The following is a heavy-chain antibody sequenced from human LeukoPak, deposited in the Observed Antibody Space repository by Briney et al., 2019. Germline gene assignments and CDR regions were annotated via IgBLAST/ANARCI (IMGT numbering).Heavy chain of an antibody. CDR1: GGSISSYY. J-gene: IGHJ4*02. V-gene: IGHV4-4*09. CDR2: IYTSGST. Sequence: SETLSLTCTVSGGSISSYYWSWIRQPPGKGREWIGYIYTSGSTNYNPSLKSRVTISVDTSKNQFSLKLSSVTAADSAVYYCARGVLRWDYWGQGTLVTVSS. D-gene: IGHD4-23*01. CDR3: ARGVLRWDY.